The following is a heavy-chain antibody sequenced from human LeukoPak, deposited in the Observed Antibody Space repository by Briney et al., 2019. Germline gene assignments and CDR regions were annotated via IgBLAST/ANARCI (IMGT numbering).Heavy chain of an antibody. CDR1: GFTFSHYA. Sequence: GGSLRLSCAASGFTFSHYAMHWVRQAPGKGLEWVSSISRGGSPIFYAESVKGRFTTSRDNAKKSLFLQMNSLRAEDAAVYYCTRVSWRGEIYWGQGTLVSVSS. D-gene: IGHD3-3*01. V-gene: IGHV3-48*03. J-gene: IGHJ4*02. CDR3: TRVSWRGEIY. CDR2: ISRGGSPI.